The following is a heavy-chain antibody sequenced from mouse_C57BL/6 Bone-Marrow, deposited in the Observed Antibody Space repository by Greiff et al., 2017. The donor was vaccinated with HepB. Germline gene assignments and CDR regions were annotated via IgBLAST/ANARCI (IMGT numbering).Heavy chain of an antibody. CDR3: AREKGSTMVTTGFAY. J-gene: IGHJ3*01. D-gene: IGHD2-2*01. CDR1: GYTFTSYW. Sequence: QVQLQQPGAELVKPGASVKLSCKASGYTFTSYWMHWVKQRPGQGLEWIGMIHPNSGSTNYNEKFKSKATLTVDKSSSTAYMQLSSLTSEDSAVYYCAREKGSTMVTTGFAYWGQGTLVTVSA. V-gene: IGHV1-64*01. CDR2: IHPNSGST.